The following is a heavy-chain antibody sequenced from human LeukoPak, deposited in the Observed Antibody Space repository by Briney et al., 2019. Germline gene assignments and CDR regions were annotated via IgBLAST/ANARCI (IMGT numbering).Heavy chain of an antibody. CDR1: GFTFTNAW. V-gene: IGHV3-15*01. D-gene: IGHD1-14*01. CDR3: TTHLPYNY. J-gene: IGHJ4*02. Sequence: GGSLRLSCAASGFTFTNAWMSWVRQAPGKGLEWVGRIKSKTDGGTTDYAAPVKGKFTSSRDDSKNKLFLQMNSLKTEDTAVYYCTTHLPYNYWGQGTLVTVSS. CDR2: IKSKTDGGTT.